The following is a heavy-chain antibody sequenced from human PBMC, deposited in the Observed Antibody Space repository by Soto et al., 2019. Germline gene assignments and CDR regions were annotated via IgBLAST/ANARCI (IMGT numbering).Heavy chain of an antibody. D-gene: IGHD1-26*01. J-gene: IGHJ4*02. V-gene: IGHV1-69*06. CDR3: ASERSAQYFDF. CDR2: IIPTFGTP. CDR1: GGTFSSHG. Sequence: QVQLVQSGTVVQRRGSSVKVSCQASGGTFSSHGMAWVRQAPGQGLEWMGGIIPTFGTPTYAPKFQGRVTINADTYTNTAYMELSSLRSEDTGVYYCASERSAQYFDFWGQGTLITVSS.